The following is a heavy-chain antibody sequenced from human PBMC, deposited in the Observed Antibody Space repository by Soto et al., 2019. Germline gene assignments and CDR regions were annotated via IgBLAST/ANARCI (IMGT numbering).Heavy chain of an antibody. CDR1: GFTFSTYA. J-gene: IGHJ4*02. CDR2: ISAGGGGT. D-gene: IGHD3-3*01. CDR3: AKGRDYYAFDY. Sequence: EVQLLESGGGLVQPGGSLRLSCAASGFTFSTYAMSWVRQAPGKGLEWVSGISAGGGGTYYADSVKGRFTISRDNSKNTLYLQMNSLRAEDTAVYYYAKGRDYYAFDYWGQGTLVTVSS. V-gene: IGHV3-23*01.